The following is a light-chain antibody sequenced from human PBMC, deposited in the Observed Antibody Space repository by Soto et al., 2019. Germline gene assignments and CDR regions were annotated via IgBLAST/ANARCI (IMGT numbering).Light chain of an antibody. V-gene: IGKV3-20*01. CDR3: QQYGSSPQT. CDR1: QSVSSSY. Sequence: EIVLTQSPGTLSLSPGERATLSCRASQSVSSSYLAWYQQKPGQAPRLLIYGASSRAIGIPDRLTGSGSGTDFTLTISRLEPEDFAVYYCQQYGSSPQTFGKGTKVEIK. J-gene: IGKJ1*01. CDR2: GAS.